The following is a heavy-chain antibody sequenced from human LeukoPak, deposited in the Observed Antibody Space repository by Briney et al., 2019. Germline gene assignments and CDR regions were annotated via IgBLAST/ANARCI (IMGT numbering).Heavy chain of an antibody. D-gene: IGHD4-17*01. V-gene: IGHV3-30-3*01. Sequence: PGRSLRLSCAASGFTFSSYAMHWVRQAPGKGLEWVAVISYDGSNKYYADSVKGRFTISRDNSKNTLYLQMNSLRAEDTAVYYCARGGVNDYGDYFDYWGQGTLVTVSS. CDR3: ARGGVNDYGDYFDY. CDR1: GFTFSSYA. J-gene: IGHJ4*02. CDR2: ISYDGSNK.